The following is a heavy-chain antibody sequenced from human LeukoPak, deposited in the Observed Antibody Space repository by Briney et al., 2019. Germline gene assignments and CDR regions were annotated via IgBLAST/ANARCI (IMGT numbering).Heavy chain of an antibody. CDR2: INHSGST. J-gene: IGHJ4*02. CDR3: ARYGITIVRGGKYYFDS. Sequence: TETLSLTCAVYGGSFSGYYWSWIRQPPGKGLEWIGEINHSGSTNYNPSLKSRVTISVDTSKNQFSLRLSSVTAADTAVYYCARYGITIVRGGKYYFDSWGQGTLVTVSS. D-gene: IGHD3-10*01. CDR1: GGSFSGYY. V-gene: IGHV4-34*01.